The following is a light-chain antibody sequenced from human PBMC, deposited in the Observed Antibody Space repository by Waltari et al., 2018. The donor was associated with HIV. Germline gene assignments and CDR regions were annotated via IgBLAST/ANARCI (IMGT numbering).Light chain of an antibody. CDR1: SSNIGNDN. V-gene: IGLV1-47*01. Sequence: QSVLTQPPSASGTPGQRVTISCSGSSSNIGNDNLYWYQQPPGTAPKLPIYKTYQRPSGVPDRFAGSKSGTSASLAISGLRSEDEADYYCVGWDASLSAYVFGTGTKVTIL. J-gene: IGLJ1*01. CDR3: VGWDASLSAYV. CDR2: KTY.